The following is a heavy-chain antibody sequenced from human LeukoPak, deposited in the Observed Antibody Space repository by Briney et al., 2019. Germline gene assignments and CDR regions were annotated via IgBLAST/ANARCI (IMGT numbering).Heavy chain of an antibody. J-gene: IGHJ4*02. V-gene: IGHV7-4-1*02. CDR1: GYTFSNYA. CDR3: AGGDSGPTYNSNWYETDY. D-gene: IGHD6-13*01. CDR2: INANTGNP. Sequence: ASVKVSCKASGYTFSNYAINWVRQAPGKGLEWMGWINANTGNPTYALGFTGRFVLSLDTSVSTAYLQISSLKAEDTAVYYCAGGDSGPTYNSNWYETDYWGQGTLVTVSS.